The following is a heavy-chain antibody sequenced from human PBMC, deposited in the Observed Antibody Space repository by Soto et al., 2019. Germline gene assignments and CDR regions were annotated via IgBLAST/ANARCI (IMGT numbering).Heavy chain of an antibody. D-gene: IGHD3-10*01. CDR1: GGSISRGGYY. Sequence: SETLSLTCTVSGGSISRGGYYWSWIRQHPGKGLEWIGYIYYSGSTYYNPSLKSRVTISVDTSKNQFSLKLSSVTAADTAVYYGARGDLLWFGELGSYGMDVWGQGTTVT. V-gene: IGHV4-31*03. CDR3: ARGDLLWFGELGSYGMDV. CDR2: IYYSGST. J-gene: IGHJ6*02.